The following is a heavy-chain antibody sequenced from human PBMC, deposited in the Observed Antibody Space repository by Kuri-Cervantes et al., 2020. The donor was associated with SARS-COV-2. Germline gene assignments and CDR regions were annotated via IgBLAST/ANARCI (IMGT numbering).Heavy chain of an antibody. J-gene: IGHJ6*02. CDR3: ARLGVAFCSSTSCPRSYYYGMDV. Sequence: SETLSLTCTVSGGSFSGYYRSWIRQPPGKGLEWIGEINHSGSTNYNPSLKSRVTISVDTSKNQFSLKLSSVTAADTAVYYCARLGVAFCSSTSCPRSYYYGMDVWGQGTTVTVSS. D-gene: IGHD2-2*01. V-gene: IGHV4-34*01. CDR1: GGSFSGYY. CDR2: INHSGST.